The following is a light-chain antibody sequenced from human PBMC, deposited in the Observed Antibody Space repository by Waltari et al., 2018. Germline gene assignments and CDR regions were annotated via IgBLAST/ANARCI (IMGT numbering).Light chain of an antibody. J-gene: IGKJ1*01. Sequence: DIVMTQSPDSLAVSLGERATINCKSSQTFLYIANNKNYLTWYQHKPGQPPKLLISWASIRESGVPDRVTGSGSGTDFTLTISSLQAEDVAVYYCQQHYTTPWTFGQGTKVEIK. CDR1: QTFLYIANNKNY. CDR2: WAS. V-gene: IGKV4-1*01. CDR3: QQHYTTPWT.